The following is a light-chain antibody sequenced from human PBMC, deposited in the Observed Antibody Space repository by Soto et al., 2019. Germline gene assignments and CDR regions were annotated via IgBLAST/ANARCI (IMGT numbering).Light chain of an antibody. CDR3: QQYHSYSLT. CDR1: QSISSW. CDR2: KAS. J-gene: IGKJ4*01. Sequence: LQMTQSPSTLSASVGDRVTITCRASQSISSWLAWYQQKPGKAPKLLIYKASSLEGGVPSRFSGSGSGTDFTLTISSLQPDDFATYYCQQYHSYSLTFGGGTKVDIK. V-gene: IGKV1-5*03.